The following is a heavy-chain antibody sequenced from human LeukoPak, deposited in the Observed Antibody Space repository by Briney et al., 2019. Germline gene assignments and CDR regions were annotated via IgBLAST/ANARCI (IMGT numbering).Heavy chain of an antibody. CDR3: ARLENQALDY. Sequence: SETLSLTCTVSGGSISSGGYYWSWIRQHPGKGLEWIGYIYYSGSTYYNPSLRSRATISVDTSKNQFSLKLSPVTAADTAVYYCARLENQALDYWGQGTLVTVSS. CDR1: GGSISSGGYY. D-gene: IGHD1-14*01. V-gene: IGHV4-31*03. J-gene: IGHJ4*02. CDR2: IYYSGST.